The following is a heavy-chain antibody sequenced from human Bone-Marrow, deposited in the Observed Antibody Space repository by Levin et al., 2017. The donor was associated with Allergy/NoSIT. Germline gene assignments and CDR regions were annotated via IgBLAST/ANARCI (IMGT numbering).Heavy chain of an antibody. CDR1: GFTVSSNY. CDR3: ARGWFGELLSH. J-gene: IGHJ4*02. V-gene: IGHV3-53*01. Sequence: GESLKISCAASGFTVSSNYMSWVRQAPGKGPEWVSVIYSGGSTYYADSVKGRFTISRDNSKNTLYLQMNSLRAEDTAVYYCARGWFGELLSHWGQGTLVTVSP. CDR2: IYSGGST. D-gene: IGHD3-10*01.